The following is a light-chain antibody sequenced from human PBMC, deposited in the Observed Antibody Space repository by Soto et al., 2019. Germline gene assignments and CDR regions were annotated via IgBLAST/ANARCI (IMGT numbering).Light chain of an antibody. CDR3: QQYSSHST. V-gene: IGKV1-5*03. Sequence: DIQMTQSPSTLSASVGDRVTITCRASQSTSSYLAWYQQKPGKAPKLLIYQASSLENGVPSRFSGSGSGTEFSLTISSLQPDDFATYYCQQYSSHSTFGQGTKVGIK. J-gene: IGKJ1*01. CDR1: QSTSSY. CDR2: QAS.